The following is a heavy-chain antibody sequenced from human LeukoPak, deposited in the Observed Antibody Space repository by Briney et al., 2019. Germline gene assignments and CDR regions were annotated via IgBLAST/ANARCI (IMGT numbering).Heavy chain of an antibody. J-gene: IGHJ4*02. D-gene: IGHD2-8*01. V-gene: IGHV4-59*01. CDR3: ARDRDGCTNGVCFIY. CDR2: IYYSGST. CDR1: GGSISSYY. Sequence: SETLSLTCTVSGGSISSYYWSWIRQPPGKGLEWIGYIYYSGSTNYNPSLKSRVTISVDTSKNQFSLKLSSVTAADTAVYYCARDRDGCTNGVCFIYWGQGTLVTVSS.